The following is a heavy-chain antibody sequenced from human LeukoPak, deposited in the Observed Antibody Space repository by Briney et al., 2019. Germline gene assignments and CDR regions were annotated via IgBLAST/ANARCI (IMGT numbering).Heavy chain of an antibody. D-gene: IGHD2-21*01. V-gene: IGHV3-21*01. Sequence: PGGSLRLSCAASGFTFSSYNMNWVRQAPGKGLEWVSSISFSSTYIYYADSVKVRFTISRDNAKNSLYLQMNSLRAEDTAVYYCATDLFDYMDVWGKGTTVTVSS. CDR2: ISFSSTYI. CDR3: ATDLFDYMDV. CDR1: GFTFSSYN. J-gene: IGHJ6*03.